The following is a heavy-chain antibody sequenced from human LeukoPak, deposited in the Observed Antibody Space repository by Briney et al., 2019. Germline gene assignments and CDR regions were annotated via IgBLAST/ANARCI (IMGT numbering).Heavy chain of an antibody. CDR3: ARGIWFGEFSLHDAFDI. Sequence: ASVKVSCKASGYTFTSYGISWVRQAPGQGLEWMGWISAYNGNTNYAQKLQGRVTMTTDTSTSTAYVELRSLRSDDTAVYYCARGIWFGEFSLHDAFDIWGQGTMVTVSS. CDR1: GYTFTSYG. V-gene: IGHV1-18*01. CDR2: ISAYNGNT. J-gene: IGHJ3*02. D-gene: IGHD3-10*01.